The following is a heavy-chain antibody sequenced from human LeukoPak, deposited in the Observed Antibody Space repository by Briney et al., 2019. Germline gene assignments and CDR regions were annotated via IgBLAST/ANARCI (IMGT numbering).Heavy chain of an antibody. Sequence: MASGTLSLTCAVSGAFITNSHWWSWARQPPGKGLDWIGEIYHSGTTNYNPSLQSRVTMSVDKSKNQFSLKLSSVTAADTAVYYCATYFYGKYGSYYFDYWGQGTLVTVSS. V-gene: IGHV4-4*02. J-gene: IGHJ4*02. CDR2: IYHSGTT. D-gene: IGHD4-17*01. CDR1: GAFITNSHW. CDR3: ATYFYGKYGSYYFDY.